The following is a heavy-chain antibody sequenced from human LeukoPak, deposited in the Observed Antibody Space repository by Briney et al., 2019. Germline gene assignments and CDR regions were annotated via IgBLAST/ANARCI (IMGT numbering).Heavy chain of an antibody. J-gene: IGHJ6*04. D-gene: IGHD3-10*01. CDR1: GGSISSGGYS. Sequence: SETLSFTCAVSGGSISSGGYSWSWLRQPPGKGLEWIGYIYHSGSTYYNPSLKSRVTISVDRSKNQFSLKLSSVTAADTAVYYCARGLYGSGSYRNYYYYGMDVWGKGTTVTVSS. CDR2: IYHSGST. CDR3: ARGLYGSGSYRNYYYYGMDV. V-gene: IGHV4-30-2*01.